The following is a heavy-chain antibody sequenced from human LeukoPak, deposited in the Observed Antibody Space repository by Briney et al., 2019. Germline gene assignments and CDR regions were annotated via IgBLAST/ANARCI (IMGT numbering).Heavy chain of an antibody. D-gene: IGHD3-9*01. V-gene: IGHV4-34*01. J-gene: IGHJ5*02. Sequence: SETLSLTCAVYGGSFSGYYWSWIRQPPGKGLEWIGEINHSGSTNYNPSLKSRVTISVDTSKNQFSLKLSSVTAADTAVYYCARVRYFDWFRGYYNWFDPWGQGTLVTVSS. CDR3: ARVRYFDWFRGYYNWFDP. CDR1: GGSFSGYY. CDR2: INHSGST.